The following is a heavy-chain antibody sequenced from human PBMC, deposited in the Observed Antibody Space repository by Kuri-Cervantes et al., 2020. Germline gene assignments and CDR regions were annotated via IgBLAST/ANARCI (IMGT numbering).Heavy chain of an antibody. CDR2: IYPGDSDT. Sequence: KVSCKGSGYSFTSYWIGWVRQMPGKGLEWMRIIYPGDSDTRYSPPFQGQVTISADKSISTAYLQWSSLKASDTAMYYCARIAVAGYYFDYWGQGTLVTVSS. CDR3: ARIAVAGYYFDY. V-gene: IGHV5-51*01. J-gene: IGHJ4*02. CDR1: GYSFTSYW. D-gene: IGHD6-19*01.